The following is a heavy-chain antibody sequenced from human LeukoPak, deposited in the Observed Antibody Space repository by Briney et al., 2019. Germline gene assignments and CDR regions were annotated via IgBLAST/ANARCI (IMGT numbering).Heavy chain of an antibody. D-gene: IGHD3-10*01. J-gene: IGHJ5*02. Sequence: GASVKVSCKVSGYTLTELSMHWVRQAPEKGLESMGGFDPEDGATIYAQKFQGRVTMTEDTSTDTAYMELSSLRSEDTAVYYCATVKLGRHVLLWFGARNWFDPWGQGTLVTVSS. CDR1: GYTLTELS. CDR2: FDPEDGAT. CDR3: ATVKLGRHVLLWFGARNWFDP. V-gene: IGHV1-24*01.